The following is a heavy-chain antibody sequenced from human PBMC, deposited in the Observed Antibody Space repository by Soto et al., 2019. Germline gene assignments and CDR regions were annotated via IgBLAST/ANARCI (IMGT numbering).Heavy chain of an antibody. CDR1: GGTFSNYP. CDR2: IIPIFGTA. J-gene: IGHJ2*01. Sequence: QVQLVQSGAEVKKPGSSVKVSCKASGGTFSNYPISWVRQAPGQGLEWMGGIIPIFGTANYAQKFQGRVTXTSVKSXXTAYMELSSLGSEDTAVYYCARGNHRWLQLWYFDLWGRGTLVTVSS. V-gene: IGHV1-69*14. D-gene: IGHD5-12*01. CDR3: ARGNHRWLQLWYFDL.